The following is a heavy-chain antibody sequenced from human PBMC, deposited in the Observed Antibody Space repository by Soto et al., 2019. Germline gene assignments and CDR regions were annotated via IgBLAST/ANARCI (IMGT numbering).Heavy chain of an antibody. CDR1: DGSISGYY. D-gene: IGHD6-19*01. CDR2: VFSSGST. V-gene: IGHV4-59*01. CDR3: ARGFTILGSGWSYIDY. Sequence: QVQLQESGPGLVKPSETLSLTCTVSDGSISGYYWSWIRQPPGKGLEWIGYVFSSGSTDYNPSLKSRVTILVDTSKNQLSLTLKSVTAADTAVYFCARGFTILGSGWSYIDYWGQGSLVTVSS. J-gene: IGHJ4*02.